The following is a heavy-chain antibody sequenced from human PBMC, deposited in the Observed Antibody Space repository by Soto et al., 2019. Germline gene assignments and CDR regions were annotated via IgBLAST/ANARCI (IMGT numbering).Heavy chain of an antibody. CDR2: ISDNGGNT. CDR3: AKLYWNPRYFDY. D-gene: IGHD1-1*01. V-gene: IGHV3-23*01. Sequence: GGSLRLSCVASGFTFSAVAMTWVRQAPGKGLEWVSSISDNGGNTDYADSVRGRFTLSRDNSKNTLYLQMNHLKAEDTAVYYCAKLYWNPRYFDYWGQGARVTVSS. J-gene: IGHJ4*02. CDR1: GFTFSAVA.